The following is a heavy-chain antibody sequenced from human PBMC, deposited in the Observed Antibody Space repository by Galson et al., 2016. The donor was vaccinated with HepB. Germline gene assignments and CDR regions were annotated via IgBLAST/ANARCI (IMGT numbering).Heavy chain of an antibody. CDR2: IYSGGGT. CDR1: GLSVSNNY. CDR3: ARGGASDASGY. V-gene: IGHV3-53*01. J-gene: IGHJ4*02. Sequence: SLRLSCAASGLSVSNNYMTWVRQAPGKGLEWVSLIYSGGGTSFADSVKGRFTISRDNSKNTLYPQMNSLRAEDTAVYYCARGGASDASGYWGQGTLVTVSS. D-gene: IGHD2-21*02.